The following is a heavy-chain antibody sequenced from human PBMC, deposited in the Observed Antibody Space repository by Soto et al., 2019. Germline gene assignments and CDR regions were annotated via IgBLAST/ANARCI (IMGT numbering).Heavy chain of an antibody. J-gene: IGHJ2*01. Sequence: EVQLLESGGGLVQPGGSLRLSCAASGFTFYSYAMSWVRQAPGKGLEWVSGISGSGGGTYYADSVRGRFTISRDSSRNTMYLQMNGLRAEDTAVYCCAKDASLWYFDLWGRGTLVTVSS. CDR2: ISGSGGGT. V-gene: IGHV3-23*01. CDR1: GFTFYSYA. CDR3: AKDASLWYFDL. D-gene: IGHD3-16*01.